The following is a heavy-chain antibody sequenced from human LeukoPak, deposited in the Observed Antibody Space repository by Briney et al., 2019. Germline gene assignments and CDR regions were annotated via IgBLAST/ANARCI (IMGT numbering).Heavy chain of an antibody. J-gene: IGHJ4*02. V-gene: IGHV3-23*05. D-gene: IGHD1-1*01. Sequence: PGGSLRLSCAASGFAFSSYAINWVRQAPGKGLQRVSVINNSGTSTFYAGSVKGRFTISRDNSRNTLYLQMSSLRGEDTALYFCARSLKWNLVGIDYWGQGTLVTVSS. CDR2: INNSGTST. CDR1: GFAFSSYA. CDR3: ARSLKWNLVGIDY.